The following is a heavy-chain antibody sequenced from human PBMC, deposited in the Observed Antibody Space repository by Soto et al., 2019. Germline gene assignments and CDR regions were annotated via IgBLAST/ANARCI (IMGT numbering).Heavy chain of an antibody. CDR2: ISYSGSS. Sequence: SETLSLTCTVSGGSMSSHYWTWLRQPPGKGLEWIGYISYSGSSYYNPSLKSRVTISADTSRNQFSLRLTSVIAADTAVYFCARADPDAYVGIWGQGTLVAVSS. J-gene: IGHJ4*02. D-gene: IGHD3-16*01. V-gene: IGHV4-59*11. CDR3: ARADPDAYVGI. CDR1: GGSMSSHY.